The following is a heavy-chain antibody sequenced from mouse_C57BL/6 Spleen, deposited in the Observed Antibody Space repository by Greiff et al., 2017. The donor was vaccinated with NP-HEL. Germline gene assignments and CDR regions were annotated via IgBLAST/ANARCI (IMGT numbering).Heavy chain of an antibody. CDR2: IYPRSGNT. Sequence: QVQLKQSGAELARPGASVKLSCKASGYTFTSYGISWVKQRSGQGLEWIGEIYPRSGNTYYNEKFKGTATLTADKSSSTAYMELRSLTSEDSAVYYCARRKDSAAAYWGQGTLVTVSA. J-gene: IGHJ3*01. CDR1: GYTFTSYG. D-gene: IGHD3-2*02. V-gene: IGHV1-81*01. CDR3: ARRKDSAAAY.